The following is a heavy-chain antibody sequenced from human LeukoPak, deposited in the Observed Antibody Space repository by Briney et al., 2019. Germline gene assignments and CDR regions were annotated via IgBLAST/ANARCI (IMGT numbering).Heavy chain of an antibody. CDR2: ISYSGNT. J-gene: IGHJ3*02. CDR3: ARHCCSGPAKRVFDI. CDR1: GGSIISSDYH. Sequence: SGALSLTCTVSGGSIISSDYHWGWVRQPPGEGLEWIGTISYSGNTDYNPSLRSRVTISVDTSNNQVSLRLGSVTGADTAVYHCARHCCSGPAKRVFDIWGQGTMVTVSS. D-gene: IGHD2-15*01. V-gene: IGHV4-39*01.